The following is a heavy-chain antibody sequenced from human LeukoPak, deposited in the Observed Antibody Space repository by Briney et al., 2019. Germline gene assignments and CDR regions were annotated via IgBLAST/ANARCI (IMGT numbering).Heavy chain of an antibody. CDR1: GGTFSSYA. V-gene: IGHV1-69*05. D-gene: IGHD1-26*01. J-gene: IGHJ6*03. CDR3: ARGRWELPATYYYYMDV. CDR2: IIPIFGTA. Sequence: SVKVSCKASGGTFSSYAISWVRQAPGQGLEWMGGIIPIFGTANYAQKFQGRVTITTDESTSTAYMELSSLRSEDTAVYYCARGRWELPATYYYYMDVWGKGTTVTVSS.